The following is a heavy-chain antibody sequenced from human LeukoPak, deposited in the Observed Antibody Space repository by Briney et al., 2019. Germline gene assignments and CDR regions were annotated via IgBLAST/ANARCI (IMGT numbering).Heavy chain of an antibody. CDR2: IIPIFGTA. D-gene: IGHD3-22*01. V-gene: IGHV1-69*13. CDR1: GGTFTSYA. CDR3: ARGYYDSSGYWVPERNYYYYYGMDV. J-gene: IGHJ6*02. Sequence: SVRVSSKASGGTFTSYAISWVRQAPGQGLEWMGGIIPIFGTANYAQKFQGRVTITADESTSTAYMELSSLRSEDTAVYYCARGYYDSSGYWVPERNYYYYYGMDVWGQGTTVTVSS.